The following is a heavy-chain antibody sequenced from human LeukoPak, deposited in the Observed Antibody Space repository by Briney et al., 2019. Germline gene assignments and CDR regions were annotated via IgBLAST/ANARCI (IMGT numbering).Heavy chain of an antibody. CDR1: GYTFTGYH. CDR2: FNANSGDT. D-gene: IGHD3-3*01. Sequence: ASEKVSCKTSGYTFTGYHVHWVRQAPGQGLEWMGWFNANSGDTKFAQKFQGRITMTRDTSIGTDYMELTSLISDDTAIYYCARDPYDGNYYFDYWGQGTLVTVAS. CDR3: ARDPYDGNYYFDY. V-gene: IGHV1-2*02. J-gene: IGHJ4*02.